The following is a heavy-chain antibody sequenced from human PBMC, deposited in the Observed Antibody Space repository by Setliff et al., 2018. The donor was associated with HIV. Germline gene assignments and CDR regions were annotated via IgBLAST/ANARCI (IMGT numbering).Heavy chain of an antibody. D-gene: IGHD5-12*01. CDR2: INSYGSST. CDR1: GFFFSSYE. V-gene: IGHV3-48*03. CDR3: AKDPRAAVATICDY. J-gene: IGHJ4*02. Sequence: GESLKISCAASGFFFSSYEMNWVRQAPGKGLEWVSYINSYGSSTYYADSVKGRFTISRDNAKNSLYLQMNSLRAEDTAVYYCAKDPRAAVATICDYWGQGTLVTVSS.